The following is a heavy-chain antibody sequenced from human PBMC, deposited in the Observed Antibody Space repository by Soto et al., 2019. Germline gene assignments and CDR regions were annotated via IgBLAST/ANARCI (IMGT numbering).Heavy chain of an antibody. CDR1: GFTFSSYA. Sequence: GGSLGLSCVASGFTFSSYAMSWVRQAPGKGLEWVSAISGSGGSTYYADSVKGRFTISRDNSKNTLYLQMNSLRAEDTAVYYCAKDGPTRYCSGGSCYSASPRNNWFDPWGQGTLVTVSS. D-gene: IGHD2-15*01. J-gene: IGHJ5*02. CDR2: ISGSGGST. V-gene: IGHV3-23*01. CDR3: AKDGPTRYCSGGSCYSASPRNNWFDP.